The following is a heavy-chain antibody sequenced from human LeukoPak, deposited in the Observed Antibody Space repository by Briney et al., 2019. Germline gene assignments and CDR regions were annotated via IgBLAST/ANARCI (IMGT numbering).Heavy chain of an antibody. Sequence: SETLSLTCAVYGGSLSGYYWSWIRQPPGKGLEWIGEISHSGRTNYNPSLKSRVTISVDTSKNQFSLKLSSVTAADTAVYYCASRSPHYYFDYWGQGTLVTVSS. V-gene: IGHV4-34*01. CDR3: ASRSPHYYFDY. J-gene: IGHJ4*02. CDR1: GGSLSGYY. CDR2: ISHSGRT.